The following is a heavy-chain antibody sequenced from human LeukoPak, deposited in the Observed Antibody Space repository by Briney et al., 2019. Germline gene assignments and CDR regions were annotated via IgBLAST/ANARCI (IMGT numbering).Heavy chain of an antibody. V-gene: IGHV3-7*01. CDR2: IKQDGSEK. J-gene: IGHJ4*02. D-gene: IGHD2-2*01. CDR3: ARDSGYCSSTGCYVHYFDY. Sequence: GGSLRLSCEASGFTLRSYWMSWVRQAPGKGLEWVANIKQDGSEKYYVDSVKGRFTISRDNAKSSLYLQMNSLTAEDTAVYYCARDSGYCSSTGCYVHYFDYWGQGTLVTVSS. CDR1: GFTLRSYW.